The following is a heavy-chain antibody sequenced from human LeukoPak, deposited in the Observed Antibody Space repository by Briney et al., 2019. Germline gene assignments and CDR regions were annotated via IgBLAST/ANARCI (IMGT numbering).Heavy chain of an antibody. V-gene: IGHV3-23*01. Sequence: GGSLRLSCAASGFTFSNFAMGWLRQAPGKGLEWVSGISVSGDRTYYADSVRGRFTISRGNSKNTLYLQMNNLRGDDTAVYYCAKQSTARSLGEGGQGTLVTVSS. D-gene: IGHD6-6*01. CDR3: AKQSTARSLGE. CDR2: ISVSGDRT. CDR1: GFTFSNFA. J-gene: IGHJ4*02.